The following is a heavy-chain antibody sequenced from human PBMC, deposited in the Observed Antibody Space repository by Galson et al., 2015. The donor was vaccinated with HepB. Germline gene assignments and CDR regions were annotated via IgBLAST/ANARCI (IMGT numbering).Heavy chain of an antibody. Sequence: SVKVSCKVSGSTLTELSMHWVRQAPGKGLEWMGGFDPEDGETIYAQKFQGRVTMTEDTSTDTAYMELSSLRSEDTAVYYCATYGLGRLKYSGSYGYWGQGTLVTVSS. J-gene: IGHJ4*02. CDR2: FDPEDGET. V-gene: IGHV1-24*01. D-gene: IGHD1-26*01. CDR3: ATYGLGRLKYSGSYGY. CDR1: GSTLTELS.